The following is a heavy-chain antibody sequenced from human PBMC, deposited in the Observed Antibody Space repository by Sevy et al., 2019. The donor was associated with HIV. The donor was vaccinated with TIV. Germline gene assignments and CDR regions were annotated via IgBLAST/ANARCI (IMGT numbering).Heavy chain of an antibody. CDR3: ARLSVYYYDSDGYYTTGNAFDI. Sequence: GGSLRLSCAATGFTVNSNYMSWVRQAPGKGLEWVSIICTGDNTYYTDSVKGRFTISRDNSKNTLYLQMNSLRAEDTAVYYCARLSVYYYDSDGYYTTGNAFDIWGQGTMVTVSS. D-gene: IGHD3-22*01. J-gene: IGHJ3*02. CDR1: GFTVNSNY. V-gene: IGHV3-53*01. CDR2: ICTGDNT.